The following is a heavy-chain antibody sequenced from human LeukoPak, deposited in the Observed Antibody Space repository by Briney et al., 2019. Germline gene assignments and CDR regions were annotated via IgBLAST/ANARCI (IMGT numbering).Heavy chain of an antibody. V-gene: IGHV4-61*01. CDR1: GGSVSSNNY. Sequence: SETLSLTCTVSGGSVSSNNYWSWIRQPPGKGLEWIGYNSYFGSASYNPSLKSRVTISVDTSKNQFSLKLSSVTAADTAVYYCAREKLAYCGTTSCYEGYYFDYWGQGTLVSASS. CDR3: AREKLAYCGTTSCYEGYYFDY. CDR2: NSYFGSA. D-gene: IGHD2-2*01. J-gene: IGHJ4*02.